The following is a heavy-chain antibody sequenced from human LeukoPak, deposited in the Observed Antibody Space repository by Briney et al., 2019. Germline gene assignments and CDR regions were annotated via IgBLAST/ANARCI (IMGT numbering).Heavy chain of an antibody. J-gene: IGHJ3*02. D-gene: IGHD2-21*02. CDR3: ARWGGGDARGFDI. CDR1: GGSISNSSYY. Sequence: PSETLSLTCTVSGGSISNSSYYWGWIRQPPGKGLEWIGSFYYSGSTYYNPSLKSRVTISVDTSKNQFSLKLSSVTAADTAVYYCARWGGGDARGFDIWGQGTMVTVSS. V-gene: IGHV4-39*07. CDR2: FYYSGST.